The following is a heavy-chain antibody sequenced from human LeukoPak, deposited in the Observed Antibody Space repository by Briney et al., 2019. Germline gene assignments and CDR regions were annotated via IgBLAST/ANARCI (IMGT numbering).Heavy chain of an antibody. J-gene: IGHJ4*01. D-gene: IGHD2-2*01. V-gene: IGHV3-23*01. CDR3: AKDSSASCYSPIDY. Sequence: GSLRLSCAASGFTFSSYAMSWVRQAPGKGLEWVSVISVSGDSTYYADSVKGRFTISRDNSKNTLYLQMNSLRAEDTAVYSCAKDSSASCYSPIDYWGHGTLVTVSS. CDR1: GFTFSSYA. CDR2: ISVSGDST.